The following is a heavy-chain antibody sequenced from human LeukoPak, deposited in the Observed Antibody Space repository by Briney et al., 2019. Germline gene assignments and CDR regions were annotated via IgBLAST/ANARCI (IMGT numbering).Heavy chain of an antibody. V-gene: IGHV3-72*01. D-gene: IGHD3-22*01. CDR1: GFTFSDHY. CDR3: ARAPGGYYDY. J-gene: IGHJ4*02. Sequence: GGSLRLSCAASGFTFSDHYMDWVRQAPGKGLEWVGRTRNKANSYTTEYAASVKGRFTISRDDSKNSLYLQMNSLRAEDTAVYYCARAPGGYYDYWGQGTLVTVSS. CDR2: TRNKANSYTT.